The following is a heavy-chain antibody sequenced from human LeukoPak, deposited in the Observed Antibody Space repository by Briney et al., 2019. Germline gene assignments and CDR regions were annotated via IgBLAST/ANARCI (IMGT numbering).Heavy chain of an antibody. V-gene: IGHV4-34*01. CDR3: ARSTFYNYGPFDY. CDR2: INHSGST. D-gene: IGHD5-18*01. Sequence: SETLSLTCAVYGGSFTDYYWSWIRQPPGKGLEWIGEINHSGSTNYNPSLKSRVTISVDTSKNQFSLKLASVTAADTAVYYCARSTFYNYGPFDYWGRGPRVTVSS. CDR1: GGSFTDYY. J-gene: IGHJ4*02.